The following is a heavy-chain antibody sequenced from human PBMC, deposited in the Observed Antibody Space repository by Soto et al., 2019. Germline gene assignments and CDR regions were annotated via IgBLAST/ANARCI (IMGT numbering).Heavy chain of an antibody. D-gene: IGHD3-10*01. Sequence: EVQLVESGGGLVQPGGSRNSSVEASGFAFGAIWMGWVRRAPGKGLEGWAKMKPDGLQKSYVDSVKGRFTISRDNAKNSLYLQMNNLRAEDTAVYYCARDGLLDRGVTNYFDYWGQGTLVTVSS. CDR1: GFAFGAIW. J-gene: IGHJ4*02. CDR3: ARDGLLDRGVTNYFDY. V-gene: IGHV3-7*01. CDR2: MKPDGLQK.